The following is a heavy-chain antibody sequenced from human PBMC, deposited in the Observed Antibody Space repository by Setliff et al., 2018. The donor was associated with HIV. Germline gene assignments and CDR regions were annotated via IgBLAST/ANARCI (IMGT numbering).Heavy chain of an antibody. J-gene: IGHJ5*02. CDR3: ARDRSNYGSGSSAYNWFDP. V-gene: IGHV4-4*07. D-gene: IGHD3-10*01. CDR2: IFASGTT. CDR1: GGSLGGYY. Sequence: PSETLSLTCTVSGGSLGGYYWSWIRQPAGKRLEWIGRIFASGTTNYNPSPKSRVSMSIDTSKDQFSLNLNSVTAADTAVYFCARDRSNYGSGSSAYNWFDPWDLGTLVTVS.